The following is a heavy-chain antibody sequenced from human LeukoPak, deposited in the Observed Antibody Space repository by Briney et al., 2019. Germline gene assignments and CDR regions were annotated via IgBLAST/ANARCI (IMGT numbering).Heavy chain of an antibody. V-gene: IGHV3-23*01. J-gene: IGHJ5*02. Sequence: GGSLRLSCAASGFTFNNYAMTWVRQAPGKGLEWVSAISASGDNTYYAGSVKGRFTISRDNSKNTLYLQMNTLRAEDTAIYYCAKDWGNSPKWLDPWGQGTLVTVSS. CDR3: AKDWGNSPKWLDP. D-gene: IGHD2/OR15-2a*01. CDR2: ISASGDNT. CDR1: GFTFNNYA.